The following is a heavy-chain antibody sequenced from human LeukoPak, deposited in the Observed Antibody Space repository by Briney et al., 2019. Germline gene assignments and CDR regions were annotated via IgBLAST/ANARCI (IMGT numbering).Heavy chain of an antibody. CDR2: ISSSGSTI. J-gene: IGHJ5*02. CDR1: GFTFNDYY. CDR3: AGGSCSGGRCHTYNWFDP. Sequence: GGSLRLSCAASGFTFNDYYMTWIRQAPGKGLEWVSYISSSGSTIYYADSVKGRFTISRDNAKNSLYLQMNSLRAEDTAVYYCAGGSCSGGRCHTYNWFDPWGQGTLVTVSS. V-gene: IGHV3-11*01. D-gene: IGHD2-15*01.